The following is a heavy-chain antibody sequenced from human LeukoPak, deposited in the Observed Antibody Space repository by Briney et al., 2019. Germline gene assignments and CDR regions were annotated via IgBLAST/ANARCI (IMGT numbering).Heavy chain of an antibody. V-gene: IGHV1-46*01. Sequence: ASVKVSCKSSGYTFTSYYMYWVRQAPGQGLEWMGIINPSGGSTSYAQKSQGRVTMTRDTSTSTVYMELSSLRSEDTAVYYCARDSGMVRGTVDYWGQGTLVTVSS. D-gene: IGHD3-10*01. CDR3: ARDSGMVRGTVDY. J-gene: IGHJ4*02. CDR1: GYTFTSYY. CDR2: INPSGGST.